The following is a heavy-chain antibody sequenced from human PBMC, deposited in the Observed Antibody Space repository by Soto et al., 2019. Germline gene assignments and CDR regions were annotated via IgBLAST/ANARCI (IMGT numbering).Heavy chain of an antibody. CDR3: ARSSTSANYFDY. J-gene: IGHJ4*02. CDR1: GGSISSGGYY. V-gene: IGHV4-31*03. CDR2: IYYSGST. Sequence: QVQLQESGPGLVKPSQTLSLTCTVSGGSISSGGYYWSWIRQHPGKGLEWSGYIYYSGSTYYNPSLKSRVTISVDTSKNQFSLKLNSVTAADTAVYYCARSSTSANYFDYWGQGTLVTVSS. D-gene: IGHD2-2*01.